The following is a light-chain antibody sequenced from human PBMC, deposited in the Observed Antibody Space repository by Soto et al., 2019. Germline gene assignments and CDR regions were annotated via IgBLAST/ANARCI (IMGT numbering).Light chain of an antibody. CDR3: QQYFSTPYT. CDR2: WAS. V-gene: IGKV4-1*01. Sequence: DIVMTQSPDSLAVSLGERATVNCKSSQSILYSSNNKNYLAWYQQKPDQPPKLLIYWASTRESGVPDRFSGSGSGTDFTLTISSLQAEDVAVYYCQQYFSTPYTFGQGTKVDIK. J-gene: IGKJ2*01. CDR1: QSILYSSNNKNY.